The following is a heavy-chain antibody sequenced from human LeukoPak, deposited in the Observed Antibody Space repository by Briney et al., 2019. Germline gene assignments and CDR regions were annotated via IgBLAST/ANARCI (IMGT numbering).Heavy chain of an antibody. V-gene: IGHV1-69*05. CDR1: GGTFSSYA. D-gene: IGHD1-26*01. CDR3: ARDLSSGSYSLDY. CDR2: IIPIFGTA. J-gene: IGHJ4*02. Sequence: ASVKVSCKASGGTFSSYAISWVRQAPGQGLEWMGGIIPIFGTANYAQKFQGRVTMTRDMSTSTVYMELSSLRSEDTAVYYCARDLSSGSYSLDYWGQGTLVTVSS.